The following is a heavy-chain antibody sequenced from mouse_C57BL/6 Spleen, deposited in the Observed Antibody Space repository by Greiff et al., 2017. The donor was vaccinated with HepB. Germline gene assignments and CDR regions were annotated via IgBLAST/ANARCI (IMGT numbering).Heavy chain of an antibody. J-gene: IGHJ2*01. CDR1: GFTFSDYG. Sequence: DVMLVESGGGLVKPGGSLKLSCAASGFTFSDYGMHWVRQAPEKGLEWVAYISSGSSTIYYADTVKGRFTISRDNAKNTLFLQMTSLRAEDTAMYYCARLGGTDYWGQGTTLTVSS. CDR2: ISSGSSTI. D-gene: IGHD3-3*01. CDR3: ARLGGTDY. V-gene: IGHV5-17*01.